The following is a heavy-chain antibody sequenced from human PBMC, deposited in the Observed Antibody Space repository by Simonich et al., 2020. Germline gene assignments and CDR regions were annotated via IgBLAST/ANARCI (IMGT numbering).Heavy chain of an antibody. V-gene: IGHV3-21*01. D-gene: IGHD3-10*01. CDR2: ISSSSSYI. CDR1: GFTFSSYS. J-gene: IGHJ4*02. CDR3: ARDTSYYGSGSYYFDY. Sequence: GGGLVKPGGSLRLSCAASGFTFSSYSMNWVRQAPGKGLELVSSISSSSSYIYYADTVKGRFTISSDNAKNSLYLQMNSLRAEDTAVYYCARDTSYYGSGSYYFDYWGQGTLVTVSS.